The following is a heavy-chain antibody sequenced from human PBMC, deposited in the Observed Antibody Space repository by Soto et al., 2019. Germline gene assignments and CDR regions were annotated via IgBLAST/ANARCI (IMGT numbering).Heavy chain of an antibody. V-gene: IGHV3-7*05. CDR1: GFTFSSYW. D-gene: IGHD3-10*01. CDR3: ARDATVRFGDKVYYYYGMDV. Sequence: PGGSLRLSCAASGFTFSSYWMSWVRQAPGKGLEWVANIKQDGSEKYYVDSVKGRFTISRDNAKNSLYLQMNSLRAEDTAVYYCARDATVRFGDKVYYYYGMDVWGQGTTVTVSS. CDR2: IKQDGSEK. J-gene: IGHJ6*02.